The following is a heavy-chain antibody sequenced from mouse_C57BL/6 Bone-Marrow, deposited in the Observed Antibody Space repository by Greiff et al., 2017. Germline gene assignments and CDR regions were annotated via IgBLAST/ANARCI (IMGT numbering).Heavy chain of an antibody. CDR2: ISNGGGST. V-gene: IGHV5-12*01. CDR3: ARHDGYLDY. J-gene: IGHJ2*01. CDR1: GFTFSDYY. Sequence: DVKLVESGGGLVQPGGSLKLSCAASGFTFSDYYMSWVRQTPEKRLEWVAYISNGGGSTYYPDTVQGRFTISRDNAKNTLYLQMSRLKAEDTAMYYCARHDGYLDYWGTGTTLTVSS. D-gene: IGHD2-3*01.